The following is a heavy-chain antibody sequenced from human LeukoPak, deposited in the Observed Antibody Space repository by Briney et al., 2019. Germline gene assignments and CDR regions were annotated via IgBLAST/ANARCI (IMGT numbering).Heavy chain of an antibody. CDR2: IYSGGST. Sequence: GGSLRLSCAASGFTVSSNYMSWVRQVPGKGLEWVSVIYSGGSTYYADSVKGRFTISRDNSKNTLYLQMNSLRAEDTAVYYCAKDPQEGYFDYWGQGTLVTVSS. CDR1: GFTVSSNY. CDR3: AKDPQEGYFDY. J-gene: IGHJ4*02. V-gene: IGHV3-66*01.